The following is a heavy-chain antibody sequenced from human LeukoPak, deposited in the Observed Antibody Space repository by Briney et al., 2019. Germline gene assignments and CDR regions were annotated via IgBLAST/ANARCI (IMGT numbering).Heavy chain of an antibody. D-gene: IGHD6-19*01. CDR1: GYTFTGYY. Sequence: ASVTVSCKASGYTFTGYYIHWVRQAPGQGLEWMGWINPNTDATDSAQKFRGRVTMTRDTSISTAYMELSSLSSVDSAVYYCARDSGSSRYYNYYMDVWGKGTTVTVSS. CDR3: ARDSGSSRYYNYYMDV. CDR2: INPNTDAT. J-gene: IGHJ6*03. V-gene: IGHV1-2*02.